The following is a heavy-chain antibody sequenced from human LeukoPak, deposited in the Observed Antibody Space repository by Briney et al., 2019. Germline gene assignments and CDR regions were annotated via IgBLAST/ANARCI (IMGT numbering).Heavy chain of an antibody. CDR3: ARANGYYGSGIPYFDF. D-gene: IGHD3-10*01. J-gene: IGHJ4*02. CDR2: IYHSVST. CDR1: GGSISSGDYS. Sequence: SETLSLTCAVSGGSISSGDYSWNWIRQPPGKGLEWIGYIYHSVSTYYNPSLRSRVTISIDRSKNQFSLKLTSVTAADAALYFCARANGYYGSGIPYFDFWGRGTLVTVSS. V-gene: IGHV4-30-2*01.